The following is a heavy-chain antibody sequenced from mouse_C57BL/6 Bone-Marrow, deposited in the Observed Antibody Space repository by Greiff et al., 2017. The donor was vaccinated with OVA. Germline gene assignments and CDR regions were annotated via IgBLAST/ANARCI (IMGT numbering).Heavy chain of an antibody. Sequence: EVKLMESGGGLVQPGGSMKLSCVASGFTFSNYWMNWVRQSPEKGLEWVAQIRLKSDNYATHYAESVKGRFTISRDDSKSSVYLQMNNLRAEDTGIYYCTIDYDDYAMDYWGQGTSVTVSS. CDR2: IRLKSDNYAT. CDR1: GFTFSNYW. V-gene: IGHV6-3*01. D-gene: IGHD2-4*01. CDR3: TIDYDDYAMDY. J-gene: IGHJ4*01.